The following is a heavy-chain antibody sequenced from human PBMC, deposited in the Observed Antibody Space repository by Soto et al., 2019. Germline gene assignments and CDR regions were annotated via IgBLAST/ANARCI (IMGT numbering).Heavy chain of an antibody. CDR1: GFTFSSYA. D-gene: IGHD3-3*01. J-gene: IGHJ5*02. CDR3: AKEKYYDFWSGQRGEDNWFDP. CDR2: ISGSGAST. V-gene: IGHV3-23*01. Sequence: PGGSLRLSCAAYGFTFSSYAMSWVSQAPGKGLEWVSAISGSGASTYHADSMKCRFTISRDNTKNRLYLQMNSLRAEDTAVYYGAKEKYYDFWSGQRGEDNWFDPWGQGTLVTVSS.